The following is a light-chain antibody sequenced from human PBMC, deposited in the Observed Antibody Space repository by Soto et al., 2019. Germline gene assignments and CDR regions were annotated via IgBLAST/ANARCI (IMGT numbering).Light chain of an antibody. CDR2: GAS. J-gene: IGKJ1*01. Sequence: EIVMTQSPATLSVSPGERATLSCRASQSVSSNLAWYQQKPGQAPRLLVYGASTRPTGIPIRFSGSGSGTEFTLTISSLQSEDFAVYYCQQYNNWPLWTFGQGNKV. CDR3: QQYNNWPLWT. V-gene: IGKV3-15*01. CDR1: QSVSSN.